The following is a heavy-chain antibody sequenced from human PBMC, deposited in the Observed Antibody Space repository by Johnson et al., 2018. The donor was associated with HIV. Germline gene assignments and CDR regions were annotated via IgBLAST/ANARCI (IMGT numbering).Heavy chain of an antibody. V-gene: IGHV3-15*01. D-gene: IGHD3-10*01. CDR1: GFIFSNAW. Sequence: EVQLVESGGGLVKPGGSLRLSCAASGFIFSNAWMSWVHQAPGKGLEWVGRIKSKTDGGTTDYAAPVKGRFPISRDDSKNTLYLQMNSLKTEDTAVYYCARDASRGYGSELDAFDIWGQGTMVTVSS. CDR2: IKSKTDGGTT. CDR3: ARDASRGYGSELDAFDI. J-gene: IGHJ3*02.